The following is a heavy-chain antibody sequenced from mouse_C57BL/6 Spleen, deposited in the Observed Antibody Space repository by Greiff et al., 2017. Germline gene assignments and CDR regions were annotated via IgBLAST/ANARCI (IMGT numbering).Heavy chain of an antibody. Sequence: QVHVKQPGAELVRPGSSVKLSCKASGYTFTSYWMHWVKQRPIQGLEWIGNIDPSDSETHYNQKFKDKATLTVDKSSSTAYMQLSSLTSEDSAVYYCAREGGYDYAMDYWGQGTSVTVSS. J-gene: IGHJ4*01. CDR3: AREGGYDYAMDY. V-gene: IGHV1-52*01. CDR1: GYTFTSYW. CDR2: IDPSDSET. D-gene: IGHD2-2*01.